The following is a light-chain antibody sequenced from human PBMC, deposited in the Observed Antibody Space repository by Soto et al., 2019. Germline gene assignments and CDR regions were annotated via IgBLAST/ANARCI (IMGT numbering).Light chain of an antibody. V-gene: IGLV1-51*01. Sequence: QSVLTQPPSVSAAPGQKVTISCSGSSSNIGNNYVSWFQQLPGTAPKLLIYDNHKRPSGIPDRFSGSKSGTSATLGITGLQTGDEADYYCGTWDNSLSAWVFGTGTKDTVL. J-gene: IGLJ1*01. CDR3: GTWDNSLSAWV. CDR1: SSNIGNNY. CDR2: DNH.